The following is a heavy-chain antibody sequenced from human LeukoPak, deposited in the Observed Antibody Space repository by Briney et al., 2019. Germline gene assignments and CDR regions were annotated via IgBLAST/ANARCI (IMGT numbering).Heavy chain of an antibody. D-gene: IGHD2-15*01. V-gene: IGHV4-59*01. CDR3: TRGAGWPIDY. CDR2: FYNSGRS. Sequence: SETLSLTCTVSDDSISDYYRGWIRQPPGKGLEWIGYFYNSGRSTYNPSLKSRVTISADTSKNHFSLKLNSVTTADTAVYYCTRGAGWPIDYWGQGILVTVSS. CDR1: DDSISDYY. J-gene: IGHJ4*02.